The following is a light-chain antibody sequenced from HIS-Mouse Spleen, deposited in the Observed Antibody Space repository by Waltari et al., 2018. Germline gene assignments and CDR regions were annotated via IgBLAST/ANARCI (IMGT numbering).Light chain of an antibody. CDR2: KVS. CDR1: QSLVHSDGNTY. Sequence: DVVMTQSPLSLPVTLGQPASIYRMSSQSLVHSDGNTYLNWFQQRLGQSPRRLIYKVSNRDSGVPDRFSGSGSGTDFTPKISRVEAEDVGVYYCMQGTHWPPTFGQGTKVEIK. J-gene: IGKJ1*01. CDR3: MQGTHWPPT. V-gene: IGKV2-30*02.